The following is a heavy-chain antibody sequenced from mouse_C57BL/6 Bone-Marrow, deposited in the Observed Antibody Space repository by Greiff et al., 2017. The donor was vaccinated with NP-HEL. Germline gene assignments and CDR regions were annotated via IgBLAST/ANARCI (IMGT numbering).Heavy chain of an antibody. CDR2: IHPNSGST. D-gene: IGHD1-1*01. Sequence: QVQLKQPGAELVKPGASVKLSCKASGYTFTSYWMHWVKQRPGQGLEWIGMIHPNSGSTNYNEKFKSKATLTVDKSSSTAYMQLSSLTSEDSAVYYCARDTIYYGSSYWYFDVWGTGTTVTVSS. V-gene: IGHV1-64*01. CDR3: ARDTIYYGSSYWYFDV. CDR1: GYTFTSYW. J-gene: IGHJ1*03.